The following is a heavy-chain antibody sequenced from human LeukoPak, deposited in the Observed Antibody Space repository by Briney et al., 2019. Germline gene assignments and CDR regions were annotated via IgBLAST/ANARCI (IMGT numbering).Heavy chain of an antibody. CDR2: ISSSGSTI. CDR1: GFTFSSYA. CDR3: ARELAMVRGVIAY. V-gene: IGHV3-48*03. D-gene: IGHD3-10*01. J-gene: IGHJ4*02. Sequence: GGSLRLSCAASGFTFSSYAMHWVRQAPGKGLEWVSYISSSGSTIYYADSVKGRFTISRDNAKNSLYLQMNSLRAEDTAVYYCARELAMVRGVIAYWGQGTLVTVSS.